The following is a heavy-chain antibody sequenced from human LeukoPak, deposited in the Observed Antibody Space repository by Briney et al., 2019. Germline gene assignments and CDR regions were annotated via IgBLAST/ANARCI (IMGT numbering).Heavy chain of an antibody. CDR1: GFTFSSYG. CDR2: ISYDGSNK. CDR3: VGGMEGWCYFYY. Sequence: GGSLRLSCAASGFTFSSYGMHWVRQAPGKGLEWVAVISYDGSNKYYADSVKGRFTISRDNSKNTLWLQMNSLRAEDTAVYYCVGGMEGWCYFYYWGRGTLVTVSS. D-gene: IGHD6-19*01. V-gene: IGHV3-30*03. J-gene: IGHJ4*02.